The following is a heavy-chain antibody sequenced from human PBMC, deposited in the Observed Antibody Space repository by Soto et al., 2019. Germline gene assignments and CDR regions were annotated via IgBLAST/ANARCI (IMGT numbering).Heavy chain of an antibody. V-gene: IGHV3-23*01. CDR3: AKDRPRMTSGYFFDY. CDR2: VSASGLNT. Sequence: EVQLLESGGKLVQPGGSLTLSCAASGFTFSTYAMAWVRQAPGKGLEWVSGVSASGLNTDYADPVKGRFYISRDNSKNTVSLHMNSLRAEDTAVYYCAKDRPRMTSGYFFDYLGQGTPVTVSS. CDR1: GFTFSTYA. D-gene: IGHD1-1*01. J-gene: IGHJ4*02.